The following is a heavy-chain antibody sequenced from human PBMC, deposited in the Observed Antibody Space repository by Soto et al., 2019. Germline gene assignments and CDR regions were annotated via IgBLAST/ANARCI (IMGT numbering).Heavy chain of an antibody. CDR1: GFTFSSYW. J-gene: IGHJ6*02. CDR2: INSDGSST. Sequence: GGSLRLSCAASGFTFSSYWMHWVRQAPGKGLVWVSRINSDGSSTSYADSVKGRFTISRDNAKNTLYLQMNSLRAEDTAVYYCAKLDSITITADPRRPLKYYYYYYLMDVSGQGTTVPVSS. D-gene: IGHD3-9*01. CDR3: AKLDSITITADPRRPLKYYYYYYLMDV. V-gene: IGHV3-74*01.